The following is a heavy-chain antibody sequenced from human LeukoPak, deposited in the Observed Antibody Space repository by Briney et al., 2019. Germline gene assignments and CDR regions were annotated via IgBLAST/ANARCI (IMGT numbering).Heavy chain of an antibody. CDR2: IRYDGSNK. CDR3: ARELSGSYYFSVGVFGY. D-gene: IGHD3-10*01. CDR1: GFTFSTYG. J-gene: IGHJ4*02. V-gene: IGHV3-30*02. Sequence: SGGSLRLSCAASGFTFSTYGMHWVRQAPGKGLEWVAFIRYDGSNKYYADSVKGRFTISRDNAKNSLYLQMNSLRAEDTAVYYCARELSGSYYFSVGVFGYWGQGTLVTVSS.